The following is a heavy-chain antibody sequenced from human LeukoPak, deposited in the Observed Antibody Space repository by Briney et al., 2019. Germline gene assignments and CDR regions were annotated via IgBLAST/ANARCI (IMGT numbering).Heavy chain of an antibody. CDR1: GFTVSSNY. J-gene: IGHJ6*02. CDR3: ARERTSYGYHYYYGMDV. D-gene: IGHD5-18*01. Sequence: GGSLRLSCAASGFTVSSNYMSWVRQAPGKGLEWVSVIYSGGSTYYADSVKGRFTISRDNSKNTLYLQMNSLRAEDTAVYYCARERTSYGYHYYYGMDVWGQGATVTVSS. V-gene: IGHV3-53*01. CDR2: IYSGGST.